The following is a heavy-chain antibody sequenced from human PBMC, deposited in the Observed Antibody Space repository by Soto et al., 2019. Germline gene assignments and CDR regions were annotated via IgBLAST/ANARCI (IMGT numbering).Heavy chain of an antibody. D-gene: IGHD7-27*01. V-gene: IGHV4-59*01. Sequence: PSETLSLTWTVSGGSISSYYWSWIRQPPGKGLEWIGYIYYSGSTNYNPSLKSRVTISVDTSKNQFSLKLSSVTAADTAVYYCARRWGTYLDYWGQGTLVTVSS. J-gene: IGHJ4*02. CDR1: GGSISSYY. CDR2: IYYSGST. CDR3: ARRWGTYLDY.